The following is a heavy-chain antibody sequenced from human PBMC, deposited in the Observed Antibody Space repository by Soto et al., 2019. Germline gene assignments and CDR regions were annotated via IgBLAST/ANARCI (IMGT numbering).Heavy chain of an antibody. J-gene: IGHJ4*02. CDR1: GYSFTSYW. CDR2: IYPGDSDT. Sequence: GESLKISCKGSGYSFTSYWIGWVRQMPGKGLEWMGIIYPGDSDTRYSPSFQVQVTISADKSISTAYLQWSSLKASDTAMYYCERPLGGDSSGYYSDYWGQGTLVPVSS. CDR3: ERPLGGDSSGYYSDY. V-gene: IGHV5-51*01. D-gene: IGHD3-22*01.